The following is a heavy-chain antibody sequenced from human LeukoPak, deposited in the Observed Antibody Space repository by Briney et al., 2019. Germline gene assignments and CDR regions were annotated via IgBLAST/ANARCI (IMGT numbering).Heavy chain of an antibody. CDR2: IIPIFGTA. CDR1: GGSFNSYA. J-gene: IGHJ4*02. Sequence: GASVKVSCKAFGGSFNSYAISWVRQAPGQGLEWMGGIIPIFGTANYAQKFQGRVTITADESTSTAYMELSSLRSEDTAVYYCARTSSLLYFDYWGQGTLVTVSS. V-gene: IGHV1-69*13. CDR3: ARTSSLLYFDY.